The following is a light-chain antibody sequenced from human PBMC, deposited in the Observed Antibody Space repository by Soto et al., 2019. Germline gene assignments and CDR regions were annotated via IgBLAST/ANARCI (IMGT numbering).Light chain of an antibody. CDR2: GAS. Sequence: EIVLTQSPGTLYLSPGERATLSCRASQTVTSSYLAWYQQKPGQAPRLLIYGASRRATGIPDRFSGSGSGTDFTLTISRLEPEDFAVYYCQQYGDSLITFGGGTKVAIK. J-gene: IGKJ4*01. V-gene: IGKV3-20*01. CDR1: QTVTSSY. CDR3: QQYGDSLIT.